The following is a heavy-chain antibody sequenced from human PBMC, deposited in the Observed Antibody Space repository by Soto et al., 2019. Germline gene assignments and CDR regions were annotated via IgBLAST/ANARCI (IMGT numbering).Heavy chain of an antibody. CDR2: MNPNSGNT. D-gene: IGHD2-21*02. Sequence: ASVKVSCKASGYTFTGYYMHWVRQAPGQGLEWMGWMNPNSGNTGHAQKFQGRVTMTRNTSISTVYMELSSLRSEDTAVYYCAKSPNPGSATASYYGMDVWGLGTTVTVSS. V-gene: IGHV1-8*02. CDR1: GYTFTGYY. CDR3: AKSPNPGSATASYYGMDV. J-gene: IGHJ6*02.